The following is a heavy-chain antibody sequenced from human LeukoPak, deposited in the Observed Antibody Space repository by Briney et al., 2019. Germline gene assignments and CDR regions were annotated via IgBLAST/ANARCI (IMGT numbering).Heavy chain of an antibody. CDR2: ISASAAMT. CDR3: AKDRSIGTYYTFDH. J-gene: IGHJ4*02. D-gene: IGHD1-26*01. Sequence: GGSLRLSCATSGFTFNNYVMTWVRQAPGKGLEWVSSISASAAMTYYADSVKGRFTVSRDNSNNRLYLQMSGLTAADTAVYYCAKDRSIGTYYTFDHWGQGTLVTVSS. CDR1: GFTFNNYV. V-gene: IGHV3-23*01.